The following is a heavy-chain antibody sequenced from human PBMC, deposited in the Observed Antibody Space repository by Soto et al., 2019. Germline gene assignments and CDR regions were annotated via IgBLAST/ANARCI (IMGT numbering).Heavy chain of an antibody. Sequence: GGSLRLSCAASGFTFSNFAMSWVRQAPGKGLEWVSGIRYSGGDTDYADSVKGRFTISRDNSKNTLYLQMNSLIVEDTAVYYCAKDLYFSTNLFDCWGQGTLVTVSS. CDR3: AKDLYFSTNLFDC. CDR2: IRYSGGDT. D-gene: IGHD3-3*02. CDR1: GFTFSNFA. J-gene: IGHJ4*02. V-gene: IGHV3-23*01.